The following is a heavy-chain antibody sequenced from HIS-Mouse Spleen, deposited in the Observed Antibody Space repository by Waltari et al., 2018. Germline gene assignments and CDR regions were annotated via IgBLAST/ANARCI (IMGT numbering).Heavy chain of an antibody. CDR2: IYTSGST. Sequence: QVQLQESGPGLVKPSETLSLTCTVSGGSISSYYWSWIRQPAGNGLEWIGRIYTSGSTNYNPSLKSRVTMSVDTSKNQFSLKLSSVTAADTAVYYCARDFHDFWSGYYGGDKKHDAFDIWGQGTMVTVSS. CDR1: GGSISSYY. J-gene: IGHJ3*02. CDR3: ARDFHDFWSGYYGGDKKHDAFDI. D-gene: IGHD3-3*01. V-gene: IGHV4-4*07.